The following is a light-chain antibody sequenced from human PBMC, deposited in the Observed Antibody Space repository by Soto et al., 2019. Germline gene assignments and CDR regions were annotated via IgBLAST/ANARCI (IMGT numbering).Light chain of an antibody. CDR3: SSYTSSNTLV. V-gene: IGLV2-14*01. Sequence: QSVLTQPASVSGSPGQSITISCTGGSSDIGGYNYVSWFQQHPGKAPKLMIYEVTNRPSGVSNRFSGSKSGSTASPTISGLQAEDEADYYCSSYTSSNTLVFGTGTKVTVL. CDR1: SSDIGGYNY. J-gene: IGLJ1*01. CDR2: EVT.